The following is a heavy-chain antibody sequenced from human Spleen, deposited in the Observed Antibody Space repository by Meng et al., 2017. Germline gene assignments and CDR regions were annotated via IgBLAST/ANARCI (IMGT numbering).Heavy chain of an antibody. CDR2: IDWDDDK. J-gene: IGHJ6*02. Sequence: SGPTLVKPTQTLTLTCTFSGFSLSTSGMCVSWVRQPPGKALEWLALIDWDDDKYYSTSLKTRLTISKDTSKNQGVLTMTNMDPVDTATYYCARISDPYYYGSGSYGLDAWGQGTTVTVSS. D-gene: IGHD3-10*01. V-gene: IGHV2-70*20. CDR3: ARISDPYYYGSGSYGLDA. CDR1: GFSLSTSGMC.